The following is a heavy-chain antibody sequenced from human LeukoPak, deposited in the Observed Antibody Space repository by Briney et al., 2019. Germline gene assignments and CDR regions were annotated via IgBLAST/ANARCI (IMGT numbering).Heavy chain of an antibody. V-gene: IGHV3-74*01. Sequence: PGGSLRLSCAASGFTFSSYWMHWVRQAPGKGLVWVSRINTDGSSTSYADSVKGRFTISRDNAKNTLYLQMNSLRAEDTAVYYCARAKLTGRNWFDPWGQGTLVTVSS. CDR2: INTDGSST. CDR1: GFTFSSYW. J-gene: IGHJ5*02. D-gene: IGHD1-14*01. CDR3: ARAKLTGRNWFDP.